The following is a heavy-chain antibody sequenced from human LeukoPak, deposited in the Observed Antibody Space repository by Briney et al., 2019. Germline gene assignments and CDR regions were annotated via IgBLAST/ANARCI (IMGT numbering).Heavy chain of an antibody. Sequence: SVKVSCKASGGTFSSYAISWVRQAPGQGLEWMGGIIPIFGTANYAQKFQGRVTITADESTSTAYMELSSLRSEDTAVYYCASPAKIVVVIASTRGDAFDIWGQGTMVTVSS. CDR3: ASPAKIVVVIASTRGDAFDI. V-gene: IGHV1-69*13. D-gene: IGHD2-21*01. CDR2: IIPIFGTA. CDR1: GGTFSSYA. J-gene: IGHJ3*02.